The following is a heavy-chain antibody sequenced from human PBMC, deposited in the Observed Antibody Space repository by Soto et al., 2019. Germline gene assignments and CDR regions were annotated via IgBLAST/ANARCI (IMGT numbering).Heavy chain of an antibody. D-gene: IGHD2-15*01. J-gene: IGHJ4*02. Sequence: SETLSLTCTGSGGSINNYYWSWIRQPPGKGLEWIGYIYDSGSTNYNPSLKSRVTISVDTSKNQFSLKLSSVTAADTAVYDCARARGARYFDYWGQGTLVTVSS. V-gene: IGHV4-59*08. CDR1: GGSINNYY. CDR3: ARARGARYFDY. CDR2: IYDSGST.